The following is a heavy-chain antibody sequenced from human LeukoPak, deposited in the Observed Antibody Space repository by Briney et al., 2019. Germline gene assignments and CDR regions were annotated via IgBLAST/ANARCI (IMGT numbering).Heavy chain of an antibody. V-gene: IGHV3-21*01. J-gene: IGHJ4*02. D-gene: IGHD5-18*01. Sequence: PGGSLRLSCAASGFTFSSYSMNWVRQAPGKGLEWVSALSGSGGSTFYADSVKGRFTISRDNAKNSLYLQMNSLRAEDTAVYYCASIADTAMATPFDYWGQGTLVTVSS. CDR2: LSGSGGST. CDR3: ASIADTAMATPFDY. CDR1: GFTFSSYS.